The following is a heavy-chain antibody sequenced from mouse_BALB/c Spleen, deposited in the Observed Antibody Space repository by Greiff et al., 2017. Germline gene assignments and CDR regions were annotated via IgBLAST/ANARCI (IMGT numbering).Heavy chain of an antibody. CDR1: GYTFTSYW. V-gene: IGHV1-7*01. D-gene: IGHD2-9*01. CDR2: INPSTGYT. CDR3: ARALLWLRRGPYYYAMDY. Sequence: QVQLQQSGAELAKPGASVKMSCKASGYTFTSYWMHWVKQRPGQGLEWIGYINPSTGYTEYNQKFKDKATLTADKSSSTAYMQLSSLTSEDSAVYYCARALLWLRRGPYYYAMDYWGQGTSVTVSS. J-gene: IGHJ4*01.